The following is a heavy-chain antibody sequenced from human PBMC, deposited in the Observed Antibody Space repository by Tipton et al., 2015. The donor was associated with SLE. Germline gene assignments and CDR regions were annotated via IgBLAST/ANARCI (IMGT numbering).Heavy chain of an antibody. V-gene: IGHV4-39*07. D-gene: IGHD3-10*01. CDR3: ARDRRKRHGDGFLWFGNNDDAHYYYMDV. J-gene: IGHJ6*03. Sequence: TLSLTCTVSGGSITSSPYYWGWIRQPPGKGLEWIGSLDYSGSTYYNPSLKSRISISVDRSKNQFSLKLSSVTAADTAVYYCARDRRKRHGDGFLWFGNNDDAHYYYMDVWGRGTTVTVS. CDR2: LDYSGST. CDR1: GGSITSSPYY.